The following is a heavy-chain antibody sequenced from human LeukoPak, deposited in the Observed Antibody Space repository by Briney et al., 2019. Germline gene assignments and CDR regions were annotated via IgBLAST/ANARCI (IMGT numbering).Heavy chain of an antibody. CDR3: ARGRVGKQWLVPDY. CDR2: INHSGST. J-gene: IGHJ4*02. Sequence: SETLSLTCAVYGGPFSGYYWSWIRQPPGKGLEWIGEINHSGSTNYNPSLKSRVTISVDTSKNQFSLRLSSVTAADTAVYYCARGRVGKQWLVPDYWGQGTLVTVSS. CDR1: GGPFSGYY. D-gene: IGHD6-19*01. V-gene: IGHV4-34*01.